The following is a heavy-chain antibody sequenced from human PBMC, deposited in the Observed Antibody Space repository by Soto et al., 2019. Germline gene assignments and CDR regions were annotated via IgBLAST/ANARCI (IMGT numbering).Heavy chain of an antibody. V-gene: IGHV4-31*03. Sequence: SETLSLTCTVSVGSISSGDYYWSWIRQHPGKGLEWIGTIYFSGTTYYNPSLKSRVTISVDTSMNQFSSNLSSVSGEDTAVYYCARRDRSGFSYWLDTWGQGTLVTVSS. CDR3: ARRDRSGFSYWLDT. CDR2: IYFSGTT. CDR1: VGSISSGDYY. D-gene: IGHD3-22*01. J-gene: IGHJ5*02.